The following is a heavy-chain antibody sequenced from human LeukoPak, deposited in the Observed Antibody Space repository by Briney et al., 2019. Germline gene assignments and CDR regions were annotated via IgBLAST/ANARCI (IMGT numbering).Heavy chain of an antibody. J-gene: IGHJ5*02. D-gene: IGHD2-8*01. CDR1: GGSISSGGYS. CDR3: ARGVWAHCTNGVCSTLFDP. V-gene: IGHV4-30-2*01. Sequence: PSETLSLTCAVSGGSISSGGYSWSWIRQPPGKGLEWIGYIYHSGSTYYNPSLKSRVTISVDRSKNQFSLKLSSVTAADTAVYYCARGVWAHCTNGVCSTLFDPWGQGTLVTVSS. CDR2: IYHSGST.